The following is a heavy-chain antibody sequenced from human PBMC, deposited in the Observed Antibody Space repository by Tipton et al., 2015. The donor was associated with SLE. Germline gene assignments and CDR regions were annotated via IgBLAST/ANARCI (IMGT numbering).Heavy chain of an antibody. Sequence: TLSLTCTVSGGSISSSYYWSWIRQPAGKGLEWIGRMYISAINDYNPSLKSRVTISVGTSKNQFSLKLTSVTAADTAIYYCGRVTSGWREVYWGQGTLVTVSS. D-gene: IGHD6-19*01. J-gene: IGHJ4*02. CDR2: MYISAIN. CDR1: GGSISSSYY. CDR3: GRVTSGWREVY. V-gene: IGHV4-61*02.